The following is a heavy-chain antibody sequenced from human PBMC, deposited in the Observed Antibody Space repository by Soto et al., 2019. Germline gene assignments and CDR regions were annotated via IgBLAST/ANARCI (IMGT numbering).Heavy chain of an antibody. CDR2: IWYDGSNK. V-gene: IGHV3-33*01. D-gene: IGHD3-10*01. CDR1: GFTFSSYG. J-gene: IGHJ4*02. CDR3: ARDKMVRGVILHYFDY. Sequence: QPGGSLRLSCAASGFTFSSYGMHWVRQAPGKGLEWVAVIWYDGSNKYYADSVKGRFTISRDNSKNTLYLQMNSLRAEDTAVYYCARDKMVRGVILHYFDYWGQGTLVTVSS.